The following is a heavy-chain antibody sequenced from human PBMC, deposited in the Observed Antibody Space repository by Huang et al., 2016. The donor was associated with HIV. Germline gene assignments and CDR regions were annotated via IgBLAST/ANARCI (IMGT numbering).Heavy chain of an antibody. V-gene: IGHV1-8*01. D-gene: IGHD2-15*01. J-gene: IGHJ4*02. CDR2: MNPKSGKR. CDR3: ARGYCSGGTCYLYFDY. Sequence: QVQLVQSGAEVKKPGASVKVSCKASGYNFTSYDINWVRQATGQGLEWMGWMNPKSGKRGYAQNVQGRVTMTRNTSKSTAYMELSGLRSEDTAVYYCARGYCSGGTCYLYFDYWGQGTLVTVS. CDR1: GYNFTSYD.